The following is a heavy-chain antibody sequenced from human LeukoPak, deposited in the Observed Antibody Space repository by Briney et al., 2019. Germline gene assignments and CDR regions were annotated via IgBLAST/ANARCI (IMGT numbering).Heavy chain of an antibody. D-gene: IGHD3-9*01. CDR3: ARDSSVIRYFDWLLSYDAFDI. Sequence: ASVKVSCKASGYTFTGYYMHWVRQAPGQGLEWMGWINPNSGGTNYAQKFQGRVTMTRDASISTAYMELSRLRSDDTAVYYCARDSSVIRYFDWLLSYDAFDIWGQGTMVTVSS. V-gene: IGHV1-2*02. CDR1: GYTFTGYY. J-gene: IGHJ3*02. CDR2: INPNSGGT.